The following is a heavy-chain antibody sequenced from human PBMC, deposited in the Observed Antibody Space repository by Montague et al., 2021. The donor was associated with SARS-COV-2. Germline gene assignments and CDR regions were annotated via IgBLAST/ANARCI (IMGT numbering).Heavy chain of an antibody. V-gene: IGHV4-61*02. J-gene: IGHJ4*02. Sequence: TLSLTCTVSGGSISSGSYYWSWIRQPAGKGLEWIGRMSISGSTNYKPSLKSRVTISVDTSKNQFSLKLSSVTSADTAVYYCARDIAVAGLFDYWGQGTLVTVSS. CDR3: ARDIAVAGLFDY. CDR2: MSISGST. CDR1: GGSISSGSYY. D-gene: IGHD6-19*01.